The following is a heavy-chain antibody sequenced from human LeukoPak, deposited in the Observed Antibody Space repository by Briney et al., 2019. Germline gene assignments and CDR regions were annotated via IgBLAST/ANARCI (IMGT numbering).Heavy chain of an antibody. Sequence: GGSLRLSCAASGFTFSSYEMNWVRQAPGKGLEWVSYISSSGSTIYYADSVKGRFTISRDNAENSLYLQMNSLRAEDTAVYYCARDPRIVGSRGTFDYWGQGTLVTVSS. CDR1: GFTFSSYE. D-gene: IGHD1-26*01. CDR2: ISSSGSTI. V-gene: IGHV3-48*03. J-gene: IGHJ4*02. CDR3: ARDPRIVGSRGTFDY.